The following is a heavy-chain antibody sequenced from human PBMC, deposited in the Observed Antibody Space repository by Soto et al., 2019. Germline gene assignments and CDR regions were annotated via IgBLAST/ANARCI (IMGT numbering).Heavy chain of an antibody. CDR1: GITVSSNS. V-gene: IGHV3-66*01. D-gene: IGHD1-1*01. CDR3: AKDWKEGY. Sequence: GSPRTLFAAFGITVSSNSMSWVRQAPGRGLEWVLVFYSDGRTYYADSVKGRFTISRDNSKNTLYLQMNSLRAEDTAVYYCAKDWKEGYWGQGTLVTVSS. CDR2: FYSDGRT. J-gene: IGHJ4*02.